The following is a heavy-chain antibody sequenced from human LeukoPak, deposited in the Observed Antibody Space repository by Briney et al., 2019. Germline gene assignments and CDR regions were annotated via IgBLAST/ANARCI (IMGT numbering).Heavy chain of an antibody. CDR3: ARGGVATIRGYWFDP. V-gene: IGHV4-34*01. CDR2: INHSGST. D-gene: IGHD5-12*01. CDR1: GGSFSGYC. Sequence: PSETLSLTCAVYGGSFSGYCWSWIRQPPGKGLEWIGEINHSGSTNYNPSLKSRVTISVDTSKNQFSLKLSSVTAADTAVYYCARGGVATIRGYWFDPWGQGTLVTVSS. J-gene: IGHJ5*02.